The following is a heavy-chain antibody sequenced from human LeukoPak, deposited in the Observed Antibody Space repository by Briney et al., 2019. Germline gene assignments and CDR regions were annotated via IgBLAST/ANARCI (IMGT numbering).Heavy chain of an antibody. J-gene: IGHJ3*02. CDR1: GGSFSGYY. CDR2: INHSGST. CDR3: ARGGLMVYAVRVQNDAFDI. D-gene: IGHD2-8*01. V-gene: IGHV4-34*01. Sequence: TSETLSLTCAVYGGSFSGYYWSWIRQPPGKGLEWIGEINHSGSTNYNPSLKSRVTISVDTSKNQFSLKLSSVTAADTAVYYCARGGLMVYAVRVQNDAFDIWGQGTMVTVPS.